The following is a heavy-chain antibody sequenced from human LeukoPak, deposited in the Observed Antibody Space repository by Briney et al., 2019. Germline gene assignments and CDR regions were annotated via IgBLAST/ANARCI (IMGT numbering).Heavy chain of an antibody. CDR1: GFTFKNAW. CDR3: RSGYDY. Sequence: GGSLRLSCAASGFTFKNAWMTWVRQAPGKGLEWVGRTKSKTDGETTHYAAPVNGRFIISRDDSKNTVYLQMNTLKTEDTAVYYCRSGYDYWGQGTLVTVSS. J-gene: IGHJ4*02. V-gene: IGHV3-15*05. D-gene: IGHD3-22*01. CDR2: TKSKTDGETT.